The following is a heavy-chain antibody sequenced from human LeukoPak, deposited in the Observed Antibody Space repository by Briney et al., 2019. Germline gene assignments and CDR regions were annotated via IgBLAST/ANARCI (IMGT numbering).Heavy chain of an antibody. J-gene: IGHJ4*02. CDR2: VNPNTGGT. CDR1: GYTFTDNY. D-gene: IGHD2-2*01. V-gene: IGHV1-2*02. CDR3: AKDAAAGYVPGAN. Sequence: ASVKVSCKASGYTFTDNYMHWVRQAPGQGLEWMGWVNPNTGGTNYEQKFRGRVTMTRDTSIRTAYMELSGLTSDDTAVYYCAKDAAAGYVPGANWGQGTLVTVSS.